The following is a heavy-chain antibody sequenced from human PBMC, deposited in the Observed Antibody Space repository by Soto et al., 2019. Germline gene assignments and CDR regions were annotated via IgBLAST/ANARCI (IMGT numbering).Heavy chain of an antibody. CDR3: ASILTGYYNFDY. CDR1: GGSISSSNW. D-gene: IGHD3-9*01. J-gene: IGHJ4*02. CDR2: IYHSGST. Sequence: SETLSLTCAVSGGSISSSNWWSWVRQPPGKGLEWIGEIYHSGSTNYNPSLKSRVTISVDKSKNQFSLKLSSVTAADTAVYYCASILTGYYNFDYWGQGTLVTVSS. V-gene: IGHV4-4*02.